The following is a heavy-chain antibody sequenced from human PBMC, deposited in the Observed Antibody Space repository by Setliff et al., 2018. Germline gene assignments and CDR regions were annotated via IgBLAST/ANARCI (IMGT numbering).Heavy chain of an antibody. J-gene: IGHJ6*02. CDR1: GYTFTTHG. D-gene: IGHD2-21*01. Sequence: GASVKVSCKASGYTFTTHGLHWVRQAPGQRLEWMGWFNVGHGYTKYSPKFQGRVTITRDTTASTAYMELSSLRSEDTAVYYCARDPSSDSSSADYYSYYYGMDVWGQGTTVTVSS. V-gene: IGHV1-3*01. CDR2: FNVGHGYT. CDR3: ARDPSSDSSSADYYSYYYGMDV.